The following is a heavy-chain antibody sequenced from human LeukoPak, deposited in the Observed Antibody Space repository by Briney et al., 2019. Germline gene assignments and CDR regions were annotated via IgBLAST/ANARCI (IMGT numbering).Heavy chain of an antibody. CDR1: GFTFSSYS. D-gene: IGHD1-26*01. CDR3: VIVGATTRFRPGGMWVGAFDI. V-gene: IGHV3-48*01. J-gene: IGHJ3*02. Sequence: TGGSLRLSCAASGFTFSSYSMNWVRQAPGKGLEWVSYISSSSSTIYYADSVKGRFTISRDNAKNSLYLQMNSLRAEDTAVYYCVIVGATTRFRPGGMWVGAFDIWGQGTMVTVSS. CDR2: ISSSSSTI.